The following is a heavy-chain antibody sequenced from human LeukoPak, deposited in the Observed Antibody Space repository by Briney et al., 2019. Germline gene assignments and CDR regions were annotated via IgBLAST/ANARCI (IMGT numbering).Heavy chain of an antibody. D-gene: IGHD3-22*01. CDR2: ISSRGTTI. V-gene: IGHV3-48*04. Sequence: RGSLRLSCAASGFTFSSYSMNWVRQAPGKGLQWVSYISSRGTTIYYADSVKGRFTISRDNAKNSLYLQMDSLRAEDTAVYYCARRSGYYNYFDYWGQGTLVTVSS. CDR3: ARRSGYYNYFDY. J-gene: IGHJ4*02. CDR1: GFTFSSYS.